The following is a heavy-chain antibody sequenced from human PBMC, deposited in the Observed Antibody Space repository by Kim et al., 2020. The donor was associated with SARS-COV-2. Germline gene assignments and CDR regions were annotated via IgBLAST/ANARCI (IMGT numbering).Heavy chain of an antibody. CDR3: ASCSSTSCYHYYYYYMDV. Sequence: ASVKVSCKASGYTFTGYYMHWVRQAPGQGLEWMGRINPNSGGTNYAQKFQGRVTMTRDTSISTAYMELSRLRSDDTAVYYCASCSSTSCYHYYYYYMDVWGKGTTVTVSS. CDR1: GYTFTGYY. D-gene: IGHD2-2*01. V-gene: IGHV1-2*06. CDR2: INPNSGGT. J-gene: IGHJ6*03.